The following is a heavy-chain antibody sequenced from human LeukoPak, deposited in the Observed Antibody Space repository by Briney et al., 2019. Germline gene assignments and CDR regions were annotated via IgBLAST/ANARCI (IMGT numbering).Heavy chain of an antibody. CDR1: GGSISSYY. V-gene: IGHV4-4*07. J-gene: IGHJ5*02. CDR3: ARDEVDDGYFDP. Sequence: LETLSLTCTVSGGSISSYYWSWIRQPAGKGLEWIGRIYTSGRTNNNPPLKSRVTMSVDTSKNQFSLKLSSVTAADTAVYYCARDEVDDGYFDPWGQGTPVTVSS. D-gene: IGHD5-18*01. CDR2: IYTSGRT.